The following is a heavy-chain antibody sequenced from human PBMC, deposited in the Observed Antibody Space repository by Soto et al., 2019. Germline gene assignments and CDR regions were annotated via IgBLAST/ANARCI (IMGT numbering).Heavy chain of an antibody. D-gene: IGHD6-19*01. CDR2: ISWNSGSI. J-gene: IGHJ4*02. Sequence: DVQLVESGGGLVQPGRSLRLSCAASGFTFDDYAMHWVRQAPGKGLEWVSGISWNSGSIGYADSVKGRFTISRDNAKNSLYLQMNSLIAEDTALYYCAKDMTLSGWYAFDYWGQGTLVTVSS. V-gene: IGHV3-9*01. CDR3: AKDMTLSGWYAFDY. CDR1: GFTFDDYA.